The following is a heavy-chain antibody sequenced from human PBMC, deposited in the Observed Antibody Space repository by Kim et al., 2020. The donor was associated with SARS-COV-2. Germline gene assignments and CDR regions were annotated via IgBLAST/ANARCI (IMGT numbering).Heavy chain of an antibody. CDR2: IKQDGSEK. Sequence: GGSLRLSCAASGFTFSSYWMSWVRQAPGKGLEWVANIKQDGSEKYYVDSVKGRFTISRDNAKNSLYLQMNSLRAEDTAVYYCARFVDYDILTGYYNAQHYGMDVWGQGTTVTVSS. CDR1: GFTFSSYW. J-gene: IGHJ6*02. D-gene: IGHD3-9*01. V-gene: IGHV3-7*01. CDR3: ARFVDYDILTGYYNAQHYGMDV.